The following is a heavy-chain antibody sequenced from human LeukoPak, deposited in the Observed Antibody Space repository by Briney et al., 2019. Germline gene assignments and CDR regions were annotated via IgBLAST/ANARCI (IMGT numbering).Heavy chain of an antibody. V-gene: IGHV3-48*03. CDR1: GFILSGYE. CDR3: ARDSGKYYISWYFDL. CDR2: ISSRGDTI. D-gene: IGHD1-26*01. Sequence: GGSLRLSCAASGFILSGYEMNWVRQAPGKGLEWVSFISSRGDTIYYADSVKGRFTVSRDNAKNSLYLQVNSLRAEDTAVYYCARDSGKYYISWYFDLWGRGTLVTVSS. J-gene: IGHJ2*01.